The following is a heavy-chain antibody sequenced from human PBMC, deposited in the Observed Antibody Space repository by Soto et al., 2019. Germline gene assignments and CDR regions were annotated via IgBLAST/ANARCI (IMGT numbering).Heavy chain of an antibody. D-gene: IGHD3-3*02. CDR2: INHSGST. V-gene: IGHV4-34*01. CDR1: GGSFSGYY. CDR3: ARGDSETHFRWRNYFDY. Sequence: SETLSLTCAVYGGSFSGYYWSWIRQPPGKGLGWIGEINHSGSTNYNPSLKSRVTISVDTSKNQFSLKLSSVTAADTAVYYCARGDSETHFRWRNYFDYWGQGTLVTVSS. J-gene: IGHJ4*02.